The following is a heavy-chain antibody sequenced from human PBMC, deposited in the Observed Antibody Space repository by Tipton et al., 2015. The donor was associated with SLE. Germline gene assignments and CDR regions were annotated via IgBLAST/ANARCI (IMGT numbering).Heavy chain of an antibody. CDR3: ARAILTGWWFAP. D-gene: IGHD3-9*01. CDR2: IYHGGST. J-gene: IGHJ5*02. Sequence: TLSLTCAVYGGFFSGYYWSWIRQPPGKGLEWIGEIYHGGSTNYNPSLKSRVSISIDTSKNQFSLRLNSVSAADTAVYYCARAILTGWWFAPWGQGTLVTVSS. CDR1: GGFFSGYY. V-gene: IGHV4-34*01.